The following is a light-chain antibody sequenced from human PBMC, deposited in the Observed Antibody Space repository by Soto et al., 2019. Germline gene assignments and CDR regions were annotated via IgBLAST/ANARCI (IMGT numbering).Light chain of an antibody. CDR1: QDISNY. CDR3: QQYDNPFT. CDR2: DAT. Sequence: DIQMTQSPSSLFASVGDRVTITCQASQDISNYLNWYQQKPGKAPKLLIYDATNLETGVPSRFSGSGSGTDFTFTISSLQPEDIATYYCQQYDNPFTVGPGTKVDIK. J-gene: IGKJ3*01. V-gene: IGKV1-33*01.